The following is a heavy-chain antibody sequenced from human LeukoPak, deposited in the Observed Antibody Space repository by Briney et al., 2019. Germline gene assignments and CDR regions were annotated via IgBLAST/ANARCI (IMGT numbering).Heavy chain of an antibody. CDR1: GFTFSSYG. V-gene: IGHV3-21*01. Sequence: PGGSLRLSCAASGFTFSSYGMNWVRQAPGKGLEWVSCISSSSSYIYYANSVKGRFTISRDNAKNSLYLQMNSLRAEDTAVYYCVRDYENLTGSKTRFHYWGQGTLVTVSS. D-gene: IGHD3-9*01. CDR2: ISSSSSYI. J-gene: IGHJ4*02. CDR3: VRDYENLTGSKTRFHY.